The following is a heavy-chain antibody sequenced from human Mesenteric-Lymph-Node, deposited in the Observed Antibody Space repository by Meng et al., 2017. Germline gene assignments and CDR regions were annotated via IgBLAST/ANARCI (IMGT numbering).Heavy chain of an antibody. V-gene: IGHV3-15*01. J-gene: IGHJ6*02. CDR2: IKRKTDGGTA. CDR3: ARDPYRIWFGELLLKPHYYYYGMDV. CDR1: GFTLSNAW. D-gene: IGHD3-10*01. Sequence: GESLKISCAASGFTLSNAWMSWVRQAPGKGLEWVGRIKRKTDGGTAEYAAPVKGRFTISRDDSENTLSLQMNSLRAEDTAVYYCARDPYRIWFGELLLKPHYYYYGMDVWGQGTTVTVSS.